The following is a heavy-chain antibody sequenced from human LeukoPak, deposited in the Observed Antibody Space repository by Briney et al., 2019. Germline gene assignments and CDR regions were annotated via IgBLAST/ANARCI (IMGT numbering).Heavy chain of an antibody. V-gene: IGHV4-38-2*01. J-gene: IGHJ6*03. Sequence: SETLSLTCAHSRDPLNNAYYWVWTRQPPGKGLEWIGSLYHPDSTYYNPSLKSRVTMSVDTSRNQFSLKLSFVTAADTAVYYCARQYDSYFYYYLDLWGTGTTVTVSS. D-gene: IGHD2-2*01. CDR3: ARQYDSYFYYYLDL. CDR1: RDPLNNAYY. CDR2: LYHPDST.